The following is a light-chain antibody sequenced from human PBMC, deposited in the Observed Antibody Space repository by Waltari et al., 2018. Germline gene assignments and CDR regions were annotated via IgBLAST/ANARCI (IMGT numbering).Light chain of an antibody. CDR1: SLRTSY. CDR3: SSRDSSASHVL. CDR2: GKN. J-gene: IGLJ2*01. Sequence: SSELTQDPAVSVALGQTVRITCQGDSLRTSYASWDQQKSGQAPVLVLFGKNKRPSGIPDRCSGYDSETTTSLTITGAQAEDEADYYCSSRDSSASHVLFGRGTRLTVL. V-gene: IGLV3-19*01.